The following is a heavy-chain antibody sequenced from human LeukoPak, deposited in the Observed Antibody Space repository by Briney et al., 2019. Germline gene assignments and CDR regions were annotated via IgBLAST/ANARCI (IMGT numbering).Heavy chain of an antibody. CDR2: INPNSGGT. CDR3: ARVLFDFWSGFGS. D-gene: IGHD3-3*01. V-gene: IGHV1-2*02. Sequence: ASVKVSCKTSGYTFTGYYIHWVRQAPGQGLEWMGWINPNSGGTDYAQKFQGRVTLTRETSISTAYMELSRLSSDDTAVYYCARVLFDFWSGFGSWGQGTLVTVSS. CDR1: GYTFTGYY. J-gene: IGHJ4*02.